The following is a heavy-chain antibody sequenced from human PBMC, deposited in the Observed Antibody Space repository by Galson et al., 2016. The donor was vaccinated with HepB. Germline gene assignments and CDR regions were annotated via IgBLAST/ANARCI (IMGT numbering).Heavy chain of an antibody. CDR3: ARDRGYSGWSYFDY. D-gene: IGHD6-19*01. CDR1: GFSFSNYP. Sequence: SLRLSCAASGFSFSNYPMTWVRQAPGKGLEWVANIKQDGTEKYYMDSVKGRFTISRDNAKNSLYLQMNSLRADDTAVYYCARDRGYSGWSYFDYWGQGTLVTVSS. CDR2: IKQDGTEK. V-gene: IGHV3-7*03. J-gene: IGHJ4*02.